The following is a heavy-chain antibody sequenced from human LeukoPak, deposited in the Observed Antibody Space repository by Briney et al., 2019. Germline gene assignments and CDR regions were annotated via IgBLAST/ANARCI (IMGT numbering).Heavy chain of an antibody. CDR2: IYTNGDT. J-gene: IGHJ6*03. Sequence: SETLSLTCAVSGGSITGGSISNYYWAWIRQPAGKRLERIGRIYTNGDTHYNPSLKSRVTMSVDTSKNQFSLKLTSVTAADTAVYYCARRNYFYYYLDVWGKGTTVTVSS. CDR1: GGSITGGSISNYY. V-gene: IGHV4-4*07. CDR3: ARRNYFYYYLDV.